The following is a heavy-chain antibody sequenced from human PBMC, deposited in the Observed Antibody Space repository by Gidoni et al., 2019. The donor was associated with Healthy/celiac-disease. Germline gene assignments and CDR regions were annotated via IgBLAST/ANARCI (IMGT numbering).Heavy chain of an antibody. V-gene: IGHV1-2*06. D-gene: IGHD1-26*01. CDR1: GYTFTGYY. CDR3: ARDRQEWELLGNWFDP. CDR2: INPNSGGT. Sequence: QVQLVQSGAEVKKPGASVNVSCKASGYTFTGYYMHWVRQAPGQGLEWMGRINPNSGGTNYAQKFQGRVTMTRDTSISTAYMELSRLRSDDTAVYYCARDRQEWELLGNWFDPWGQGTLVTVSS. J-gene: IGHJ5*02.